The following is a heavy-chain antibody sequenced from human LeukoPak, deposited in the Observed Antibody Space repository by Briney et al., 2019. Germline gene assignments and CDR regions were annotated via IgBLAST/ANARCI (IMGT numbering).Heavy chain of an antibody. Sequence: GGSLRLSCAASGFTFSSYAMHWVRQAPGKGLEWVAVISYDGSNKYYADSVKGRFTISRDNSKNTLYLQMNSLRAEDTAVYYCAIVVVAATPPFDYWGQGTLVIVSS. CDR3: AIVVVAATPPFDY. D-gene: IGHD2-15*01. J-gene: IGHJ4*02. CDR2: ISYDGSNK. V-gene: IGHV3-30-3*01. CDR1: GFTFSSYA.